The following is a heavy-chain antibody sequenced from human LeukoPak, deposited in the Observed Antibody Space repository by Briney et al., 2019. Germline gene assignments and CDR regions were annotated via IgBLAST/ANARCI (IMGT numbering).Heavy chain of an antibody. CDR2: ISYDGSNN. CDR1: GFTFSSYG. V-gene: IGHV3-30*18. Sequence: PGGSLRLSCAASGFTFSSYGMHWVRQAPGKGLEWVAVISYDGSNNYYADSVKGRFTISRDNSKNTLYLQMNSRRAEDTAVYYCAKDSRGVGAFDIWGQGTMVTVSS. CDR3: AKDSRGVGAFDI. D-gene: IGHD2-2*01. J-gene: IGHJ3*02.